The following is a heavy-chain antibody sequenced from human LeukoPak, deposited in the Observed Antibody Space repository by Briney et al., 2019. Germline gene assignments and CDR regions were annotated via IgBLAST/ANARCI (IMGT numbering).Heavy chain of an antibody. V-gene: IGHV4-4*07. J-gene: IGHJ4*02. CDR1: GGSIGTYY. CDR3: VRDGPSWGLL. Sequence: SETLSLTCTVSGGSIGTYYWSWIRQPAGQGLEWIGRIFTTGGANYNPSLKSRVTMSLDTSKNLFSLKLNSVTAADTAVYYCVRDGPSWGLLWGQGALVTVSS. D-gene: IGHD7-27*01. CDR2: IFTTGGA.